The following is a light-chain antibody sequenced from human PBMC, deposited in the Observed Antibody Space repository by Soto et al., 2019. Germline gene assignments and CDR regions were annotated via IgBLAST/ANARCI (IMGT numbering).Light chain of an antibody. Sequence: EIVLTQSPGTLSLSPGEGATLSCLASQSVSSTYLIWYQQKPGQAPRLLIYAASSRATGIPDRFSGSGSGTDFTLTVSRLEPEDFAVYYCQQYGNSPAITFGQGTRLEIK. V-gene: IGKV3-20*01. CDR3: QQYGNSPAIT. CDR1: QSVSSTY. CDR2: AAS. J-gene: IGKJ5*01.